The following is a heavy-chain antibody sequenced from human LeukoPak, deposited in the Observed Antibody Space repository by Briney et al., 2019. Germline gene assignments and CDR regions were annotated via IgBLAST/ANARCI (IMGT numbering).Heavy chain of an antibody. CDR1: GFTFSSYS. D-gene: IGHD3-22*01. J-gene: IGHJ4*02. CDR2: ISSSSYI. V-gene: IGHV3-21*01. CDR3: ARDYYDSSGYQPFDY. Sequence: KPGGSLRLSCAASGFTFSSYSMNWVRQAPGKGLEWVSSISSSSYIYYADSVKGRFTISRDNAKNSLYLQMNSLRAEDTAVYYCARDYYDSSGYQPFDYWGQGTLVTVSS.